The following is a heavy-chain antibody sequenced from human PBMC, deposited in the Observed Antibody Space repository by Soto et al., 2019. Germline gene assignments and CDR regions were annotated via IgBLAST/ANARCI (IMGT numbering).Heavy chain of an antibody. Sequence: PGGSLRLSCAASGFTFSDYYMSWIRQAPGKGLEWVSYISSSGSTIYYADSVKGRFTISRDNSKNSLYLQMNSLRAEDTAVYYCARFGWYLPFYFDYWGQGTLVTVSS. V-gene: IGHV3-11*01. D-gene: IGHD6-19*01. CDR3: ARFGWYLPFYFDY. CDR2: ISSSGSTI. CDR1: GFTFSDYY. J-gene: IGHJ4*02.